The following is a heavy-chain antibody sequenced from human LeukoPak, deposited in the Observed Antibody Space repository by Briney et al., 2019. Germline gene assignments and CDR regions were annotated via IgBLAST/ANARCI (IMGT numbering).Heavy chain of an antibody. J-gene: IGHJ5*02. V-gene: IGHV4-34*12. D-gene: IGHD6-13*01. CDR2: VLHTGST. Sequence: SETLSLTCAVHGYSLTNHYWIWIRHPPRKGLEWIAEVLHTGSTNCNPSFKSRVTVSVDTSKNQFFLNLTSVTAADTAVYYCARGPAAVHPWGRGILVTVSS. CDR3: ARGPAAVHP. CDR1: GYSLTNHY.